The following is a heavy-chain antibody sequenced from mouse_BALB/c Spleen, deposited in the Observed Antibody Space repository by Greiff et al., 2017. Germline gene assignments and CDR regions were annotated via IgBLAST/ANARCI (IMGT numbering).Heavy chain of an antibody. CDR3: AGDYQVWLGRDYAMDY. CDR1: GFTFSSYG. V-gene: IGHV5-6-3*01. CDR2: INSNGGST. J-gene: IGHJ4*01. D-gene: IGHD2-10*02. Sequence: EVQRVESGGGLVQPGGSLKLSCAASGFTFSSYGMSWVRQTPDKRLELVATINSNGGSTYYPDSVKGRFTISRDNAKHTLYLQMSSLKSEDTAMYYCAGDYQVWLGRDYAMDYWGQGTSVTVSS.